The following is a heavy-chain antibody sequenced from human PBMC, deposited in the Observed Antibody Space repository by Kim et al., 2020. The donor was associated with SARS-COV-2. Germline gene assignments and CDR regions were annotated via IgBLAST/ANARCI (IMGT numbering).Heavy chain of an antibody. CDR3: AKGQSSSWYDYYYGMDV. Sequence: VKGRFTISRDNAKNSLYLQMNSLRAEDTALYYCAKGQSSSWYDYYYGMDVWGQGTTVTVSS. V-gene: IGHV3-9*01. D-gene: IGHD6-13*01. J-gene: IGHJ6*02.